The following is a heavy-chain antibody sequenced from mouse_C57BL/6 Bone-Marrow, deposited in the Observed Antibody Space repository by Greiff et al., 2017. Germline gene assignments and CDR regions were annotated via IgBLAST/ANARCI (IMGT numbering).Heavy chain of an antibody. D-gene: IGHD2-4*01. J-gene: IGHJ4*01. CDR1: GFTFSDYG. V-gene: IGHV5-17*01. Sequence: EVQVVESGGGLVKPGGSLKLSCAASGFTFSDYGMHWVRQAPEKGLEWVAYISSGSSTIYYADTVKGRFTISRDNAKNTLFLHMTSLSSEDTAMYYCARGLRRYAMDYWGQGTSVTVSS. CDR3: ARGLRRYAMDY. CDR2: ISSGSSTI.